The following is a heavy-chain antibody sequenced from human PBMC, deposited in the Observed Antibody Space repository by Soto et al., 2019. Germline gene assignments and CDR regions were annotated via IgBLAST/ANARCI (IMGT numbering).Heavy chain of an antibody. D-gene: IGHD6-13*01. Sequence: PSEPLSLTCTVSGGTVGSGSYYWSWIRQPPGKGLEWIGYIYYSGSTNYNPSLKSRVTISVDTSKNQFSLKLSSVTAADTAVYYCARERAASAGRAGMDGWGQVSTVTVA. CDR1: GGTVGSGSYY. CDR3: ARERAASAGRAGMDG. CDR2: IYYSGST. J-gene: IGHJ6*02. V-gene: IGHV4-61*01.